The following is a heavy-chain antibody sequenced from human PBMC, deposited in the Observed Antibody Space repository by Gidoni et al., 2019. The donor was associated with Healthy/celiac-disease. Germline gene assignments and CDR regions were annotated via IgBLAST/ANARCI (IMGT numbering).Heavy chain of an antibody. J-gene: IGHJ2*01. V-gene: IGHV5-51*01. CDR3: ARDRYYYDSSGPRENWYFDL. CDR1: CYSFTSYW. CDR2: IYPGDSDT. Sequence: EVQLVPSVAEVKKHGESLKISCKGSCYSFTSYWIRWVRQMPGKGLEWMGIIYPGDSDTRYSPSFQGQVTISADKSISTAYLQWSSLKASDTAMYYCARDRYYYDSSGPRENWYFDLWGRGTLVTVSS. D-gene: IGHD3-22*01.